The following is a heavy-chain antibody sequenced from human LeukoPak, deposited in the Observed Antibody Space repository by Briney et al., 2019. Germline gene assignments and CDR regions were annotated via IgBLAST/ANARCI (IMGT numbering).Heavy chain of an antibody. J-gene: IGHJ3*02. D-gene: IGHD3-16*01. V-gene: IGHV3-11*01. CDR2: LSGNGTTK. CDR3: ARGARDYDDAFDI. CDR1: GFGFSDYF. Sequence: GGSLRLSCEVSGFGFSDYFMTWIRQAPGKGLEWVSYLSGNGTTKYYADSVKGRFTISRDTAKNTLYLQLNTVRADDTAVYYCARGARDYDDAFDIWGQGTLVTVSS.